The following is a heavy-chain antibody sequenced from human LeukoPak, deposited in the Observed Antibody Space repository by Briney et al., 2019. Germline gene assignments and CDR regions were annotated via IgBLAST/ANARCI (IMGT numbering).Heavy chain of an antibody. CDR1: GFTFSSFW. D-gene: IGHD3-16*02. V-gene: IGHV3-74*01. CDR3: ARGYHDYNRYTLGY. Sequence: GGSLRLSCTASGFTFSSFWMHWVRQAPGKGLEWVSHINSDGTSTSYADSVKGRFTISRDNAKNTLYLQTNSLRAEDTAVYHCARGYHDYNRYTLGYWGQGTLVTVSS. CDR2: INSDGTST. J-gene: IGHJ4*02.